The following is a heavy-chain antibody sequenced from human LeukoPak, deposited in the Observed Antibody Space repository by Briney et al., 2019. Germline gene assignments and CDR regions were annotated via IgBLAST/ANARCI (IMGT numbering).Heavy chain of an antibody. CDR1: GFRFGDYW. Sequence: GGSLRLSCAASGFRFGDYWMTWARHIPGKGLEWVANIKQDGAEKHYAESVEGRFIISRDNAKNSLYLEMDSLKVEDTAVYYCARVGAWDLQGVFEYWGQGTLVTVSS. J-gene: IGHJ4*02. D-gene: IGHD1-26*01. V-gene: IGHV3-7*01. CDR3: ARVGAWDLQGVFEY. CDR2: IKQDGAEK.